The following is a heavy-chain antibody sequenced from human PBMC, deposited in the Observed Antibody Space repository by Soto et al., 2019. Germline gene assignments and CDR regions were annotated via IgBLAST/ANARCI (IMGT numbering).Heavy chain of an antibody. D-gene: IGHD3-22*01. V-gene: IGHV3-23*01. Sequence: GVSLRLSFAAPGFTFSSYSMSWVRQAPGKGLEWVSAISGSGGSTYYADSVKGRFTISRDNSKNTLYLQMNSLRAEDTAVYYCAKDGTPRDYYYDSSGDGAFDIWGQGTMVTVSS. CDR1: GFTFSSYS. CDR2: ISGSGGST. J-gene: IGHJ3*02. CDR3: AKDGTPRDYYYDSSGDGAFDI.